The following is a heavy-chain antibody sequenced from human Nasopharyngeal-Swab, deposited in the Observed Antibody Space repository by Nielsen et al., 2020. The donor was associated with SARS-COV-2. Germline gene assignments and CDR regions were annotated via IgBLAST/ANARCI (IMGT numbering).Heavy chain of an antibody. Sequence: GGSLRLSCAASGFTFSSYAMHWVRQAPGKGLEWVAVISYDGSNKYYADSVKGRFTISRDNSKNTLYLQMNSLRAEDTAVYYCASPLGFDWLQHDDYYYYMDVWGKGTTVTVSS. V-gene: IGHV3-30*04. CDR2: ISYDGSNK. CDR3: ASPLGFDWLQHDDYYYYMDV. CDR1: GFTFSSYA. D-gene: IGHD3-9*01. J-gene: IGHJ6*03.